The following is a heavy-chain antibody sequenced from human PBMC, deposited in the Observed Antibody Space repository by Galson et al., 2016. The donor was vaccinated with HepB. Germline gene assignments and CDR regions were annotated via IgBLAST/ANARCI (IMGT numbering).Heavy chain of an antibody. CDR3: VREFWEPQGQFDN. CDR2: LYTSGRT. J-gene: IGHJ4*02. Sequence: SETLSLTCSVSGASMKSYYWSWIRQPVGKGLEWIGRLYTSGRTNYNPSLKSRVTMSVDTSKNQFSLKLRSVTAADTAVYYCVREFWEPQGQFDNWGQGTLVIVSS. CDR1: GASMKSYY. D-gene: IGHD1-14*01. V-gene: IGHV4-4*07.